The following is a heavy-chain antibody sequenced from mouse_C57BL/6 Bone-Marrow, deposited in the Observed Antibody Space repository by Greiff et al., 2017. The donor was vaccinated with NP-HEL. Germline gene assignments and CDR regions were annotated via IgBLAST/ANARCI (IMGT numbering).Heavy chain of an antibody. J-gene: IGHJ3*01. CDR2: INPSTGGT. V-gene: IGHV1-43*01. CDR1: GYSFTGYY. Sequence: VQLKESGPELVKPGASVKISCKASGYSFTGYYMHWVKQSSEKSLEWIGEINPSTGGTSYNQKFKGKATLTVDKSSSTAYMQLKSLTSEDSAVYYCARDYYGSSYWFAYWGQGTLVTVSA. D-gene: IGHD1-1*01. CDR3: ARDYYGSSYWFAY.